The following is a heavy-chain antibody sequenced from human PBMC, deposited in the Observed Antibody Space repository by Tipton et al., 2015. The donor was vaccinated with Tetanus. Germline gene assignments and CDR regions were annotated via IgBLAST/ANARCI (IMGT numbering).Heavy chain of an antibody. D-gene: IGHD3-10*01. Sequence: LRLSCTVSGGSISSGDYYWSWIRQPPGKGLEWIGYIYYSGSTYYNPSLKSRVTISVDTSKNQFSLKPSSVTAADTAVYYCAGSESYYYYGMDVWGQGTTVTVSS. CDR2: IYYSGST. V-gene: IGHV4-30-4*01. J-gene: IGHJ6*02. CDR3: AGSESYYYYGMDV. CDR1: GGSISSGDYY.